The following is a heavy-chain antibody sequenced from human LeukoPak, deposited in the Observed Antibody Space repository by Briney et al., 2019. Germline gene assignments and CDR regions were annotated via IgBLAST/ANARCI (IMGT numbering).Heavy chain of an antibody. D-gene: IGHD6-13*01. CDR1: GFAFSSYN. CDR2: ISSSGSSI. J-gene: IGHJ4*02. Sequence: PGGSLRLSCAVSGFAFSSYNLNWVRQAPGKGMEWVSSISSSGSSIFYADSVKGRFTISRDNAQNSLYLQMNSLRVEDTAVYYCARGIAAAGWYYFDYWGQGSPGHRLL. CDR3: ARGIAAAGWYYFDY. V-gene: IGHV3-21*01.